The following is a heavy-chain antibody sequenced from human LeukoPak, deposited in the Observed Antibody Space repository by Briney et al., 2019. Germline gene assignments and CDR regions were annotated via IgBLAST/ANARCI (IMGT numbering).Heavy chain of an antibody. Sequence: VASVKVSCKASGGTFSSYAISWVRQAPGQGLEWMGGIIPIFGTANYAQKSQGRVTITADESTSTAYMELSSLRSEDTAVYYCAAPKGVKSNTIFGVVTPDAFDIWGQGTMVTVSS. V-gene: IGHV1-69*13. CDR1: GGTFSSYA. D-gene: IGHD3-3*01. CDR3: AAPKGVKSNTIFGVVTPDAFDI. J-gene: IGHJ3*02. CDR2: IIPIFGTA.